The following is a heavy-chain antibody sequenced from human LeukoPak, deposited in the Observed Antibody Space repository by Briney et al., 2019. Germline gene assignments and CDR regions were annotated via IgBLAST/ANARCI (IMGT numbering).Heavy chain of an antibody. CDR2: INWNGGST. J-gene: IGHJ4*02. Sequence: GGSLRLSCAASGFTFDDYGMSWVRQAPGKGLEWVSGINWNGGSTSYADSVKGRFTISRDNAKNSPYLQMNSLRAEDTALYYCARGHYGDSYDYWGQGTLVTVSS. V-gene: IGHV3-20*04. D-gene: IGHD4-17*01. CDR1: GFTFDDYG. CDR3: ARGHYGDSYDY.